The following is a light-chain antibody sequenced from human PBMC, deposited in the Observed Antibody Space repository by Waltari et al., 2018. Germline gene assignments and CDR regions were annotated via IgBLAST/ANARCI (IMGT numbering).Light chain of an antibody. CDR3: QEYDSLPVT. V-gene: IGKV1-5*03. CDR1: QEVKKN. J-gene: IGKJ4*01. Sequence: TWRASQEVKKNLAWYQQAPGKAPKVLIHKASRLESGAPSRFSGSRYGTEFTLTISSLQPDDFATYYCQEYDSLPVTFGGGTKVEI. CDR2: KAS.